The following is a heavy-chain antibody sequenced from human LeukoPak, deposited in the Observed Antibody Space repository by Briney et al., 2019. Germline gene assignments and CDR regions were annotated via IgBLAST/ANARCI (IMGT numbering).Heavy chain of an antibody. CDR2: IWYDGSRK. Sequence: GGSLRLFCAASGFAFSSYGMHWIRQAPGKGLEGVAVIWYDGSRKYYTDSLKGRFTISRDNSKNMLYLQMNSLRVEDTAVNYCASAAGAFDMWGQGTLVTVSS. D-gene: IGHD6-13*01. CDR3: ASAAGAFDM. CDR1: GFAFSSYG. V-gene: IGHV3-33*01. J-gene: IGHJ3*02.